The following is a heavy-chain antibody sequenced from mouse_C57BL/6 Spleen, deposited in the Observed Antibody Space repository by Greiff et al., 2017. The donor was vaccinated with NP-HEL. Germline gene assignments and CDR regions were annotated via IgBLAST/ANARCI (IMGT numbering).Heavy chain of an antibody. Sequence: VKLVESGAELARPGASVKLSCKASGYTFTSYGISWVKQRTGQGLEWIGEIYPRSGNTYYNEKFKGKATLTADKSSSTAYMELRSLTSEDSAVYFCARLVTTGSAYWGQGTLVTVSA. V-gene: IGHV1-81*01. D-gene: IGHD2-2*01. CDR1: GYTFTSYG. J-gene: IGHJ3*01. CDR3: ARLVTTGSAY. CDR2: IYPRSGNT.